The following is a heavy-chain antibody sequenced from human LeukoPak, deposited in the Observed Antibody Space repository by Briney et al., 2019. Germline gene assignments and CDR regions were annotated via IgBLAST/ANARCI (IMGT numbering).Heavy chain of an antibody. V-gene: IGHV1-18*01. CDR2: ISAYNGDT. CDR3: ARESTGGSLEIDY. CDR1: GYTFNTYG. J-gene: IGHJ4*02. Sequence: ASVTVSCKASGYTFNTYGFNWVRQAPGQGLEWMGWISAYNGDTTYAQKLQGRVTLTTDASTSTAYMELRSLRSDDTAVYYCARESTGGSLEIDYWGQGTLVTVSS. D-gene: IGHD2-8*02.